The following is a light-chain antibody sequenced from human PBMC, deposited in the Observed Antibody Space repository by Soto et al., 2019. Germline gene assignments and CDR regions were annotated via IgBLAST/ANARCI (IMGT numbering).Light chain of an antibody. J-gene: IGLJ2*01. CDR1: SSDVGGYNY. Sequence: QSALTQPASVSGSPGQSITISCTGTSSDVGGYNYVSWYQQYSGKAPKLMIYQVSNRPSGVSDRFSGSKSANTASLTISGLQAEDEADYYCSSCTTSNTVIFGGGTKLTVL. V-gene: IGLV2-14*01. CDR2: QVS. CDR3: SSCTTSNTVI.